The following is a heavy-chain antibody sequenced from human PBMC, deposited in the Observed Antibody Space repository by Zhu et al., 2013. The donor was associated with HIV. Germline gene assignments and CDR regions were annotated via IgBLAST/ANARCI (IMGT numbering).Heavy chain of an antibody. J-gene: IGHJ5*02. CDR1: GYTFTDYH. Sequence: QVQLLQTGAAVMQPGASVKLSCKASGYTFTDYHVHWVRQAPGQGLEYMGIIKSTSDTIYTQKFQGRVTMTRDTSTSTVSLKLSSVTAADTAVYYCARREGQRKWFDPWGQGTLVTVSS. V-gene: IGHV1-46*01. CDR3: ARREGQRKWFDP. CDR2: IKSTSDT.